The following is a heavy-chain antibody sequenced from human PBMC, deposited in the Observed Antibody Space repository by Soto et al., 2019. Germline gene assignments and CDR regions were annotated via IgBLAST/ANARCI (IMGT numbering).Heavy chain of an antibody. CDR2: ISAYNDNT. V-gene: IGHV1-18*01. Sequence: QVQLVQSRLEVTKPGASVKVSCKASGYSLTTYGISWVRQAPGQGLEWVGWISAYNDNTNYAQNFQGRVTMTRDTSTSTAYMDLRGLRSDDTAVYYCASHRVSAAGSFDYWGQGTLVIVSS. D-gene: IGHD6-13*01. J-gene: IGHJ4*02. CDR3: ASHRVSAAGSFDY. CDR1: GYSLTTYG.